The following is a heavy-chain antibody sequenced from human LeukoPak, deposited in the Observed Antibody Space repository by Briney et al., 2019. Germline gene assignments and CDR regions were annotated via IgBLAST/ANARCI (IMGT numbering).Heavy chain of an antibody. CDR3: ARGSSFAAAARGFDY. J-gene: IGHJ4*02. Sequence: GGSLRLSCAASGFTVSTNYMGWVRQAPGKGLDWVSVIYSGGGAYYADSVKDRFTIFRDTSKNTLYLQMNSLRPEDTAVYYCARGSSFAAAARGFDYWGRGTLVTVSS. CDR2: IYSGGGA. D-gene: IGHD6-25*01. CDR1: GFTVSTNY. V-gene: IGHV3-66*02.